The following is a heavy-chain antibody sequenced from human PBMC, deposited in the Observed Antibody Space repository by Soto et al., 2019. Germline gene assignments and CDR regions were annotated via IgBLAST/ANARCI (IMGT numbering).Heavy chain of an antibody. CDR1: GFTFSSYA. J-gene: IGHJ4*02. CDR3: VKDLGDITIFGVVTGSDY. D-gene: IGHD3-3*01. V-gene: IGHV3-64D*08. CDR2: ISSNGGST. Sequence: PGGSLRLSCSASGFTFSSYAMHWVRQAPGKGLEYVSAISSNGGSTYYVDSVKGRFTISRDNSKNTLYLQMSSLRAEDTAVYYWVKDLGDITIFGVVTGSDYWGQGTLVTVSS.